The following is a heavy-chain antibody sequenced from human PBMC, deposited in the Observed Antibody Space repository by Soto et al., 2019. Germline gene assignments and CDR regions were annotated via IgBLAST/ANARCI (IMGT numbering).Heavy chain of an antibody. Sequence: PGGSLRLSCAASGFTVSSNYMSWVRQAPGKGLEWVSVIYSGGSTYYADSVKGRFTISRDNSKNTLYLQMNSLRAEDTAVYYCAPHYYDSSGPYWGQGTLVTVSS. J-gene: IGHJ4*02. D-gene: IGHD3-22*01. CDR2: IYSGGST. CDR3: APHYYDSSGPY. V-gene: IGHV3-66*01. CDR1: GFTVSSNY.